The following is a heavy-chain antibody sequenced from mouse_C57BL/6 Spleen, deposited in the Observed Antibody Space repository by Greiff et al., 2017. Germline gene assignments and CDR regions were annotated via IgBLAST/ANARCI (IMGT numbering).Heavy chain of an antibody. CDR1: GFTFSNYW. CDR3: TKDFDY. CDR2: IRLKSDNYAT. J-gene: IGHJ2*01. Sequence: EVQVVDSGGGLVQPGGSMKLSCVASGFTFSNYWMNWVRQSPEKGLEWVAQIRLKSDNYATHYAESVKGRFTISRDDSKSSVYLQMNNLRAEDTGIYYCTKDFDYWGQGTTLTVSS. V-gene: IGHV6-3*01.